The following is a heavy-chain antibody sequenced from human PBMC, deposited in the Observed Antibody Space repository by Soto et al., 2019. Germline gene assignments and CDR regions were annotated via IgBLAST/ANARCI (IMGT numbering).Heavy chain of an antibody. V-gene: IGHV4-31*03. CDR2: IYYSGST. CDR3: ARGDSSGWTDAFDI. D-gene: IGHD6-19*01. J-gene: IGHJ3*02. CDR1: GGSISSGGYY. Sequence: QVQLQESGPGLVKPSQTLSLTCTVSGGSISSGGYYWSWIRQHPGKGLEWIGHIYYSGSTYYNPSLKSRVTISVDTSKNPFALKLSSVTAADTAVYYCARGDSSGWTDAFDIWGQGTMVTVSS.